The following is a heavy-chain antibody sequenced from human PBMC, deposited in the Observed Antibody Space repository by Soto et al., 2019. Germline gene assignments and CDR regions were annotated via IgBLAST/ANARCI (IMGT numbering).Heavy chain of an antibody. CDR1: GSTFSSYA. Sequence: GGSLRLSCAASGSTFSSYAMSWVRQAPGKGLEWVSAISGGGGSTYYADSVKGRVTISRDNSKNTLYVQMNSLRAEDTAVYYCAKVSLGATTITDYYYYGLDVWGQGTTVTVSS. D-gene: IGHD1-26*01. CDR2: ISGGGGST. CDR3: AKVSLGATTITDYYYYGLDV. V-gene: IGHV3-23*01. J-gene: IGHJ6*02.